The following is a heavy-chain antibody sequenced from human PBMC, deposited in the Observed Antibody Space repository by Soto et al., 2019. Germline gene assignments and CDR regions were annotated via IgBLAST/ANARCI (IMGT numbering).Heavy chain of an antibody. CDR2: IYYSGST. Sequence: QLQLQESGPGLVKPSETLSLTCTVSGGSISSSSYYWGWIRQPPGKGLEWIGSIYYSGSTYYNPSLKSRVTISVDTSKNQFSLKLSSVTAADTAVYYCARQGAETIFGVVILNWFDPWGQGTLVTVSS. D-gene: IGHD3-3*01. J-gene: IGHJ5*02. CDR1: GGSISSSSYY. CDR3: ARQGAETIFGVVILNWFDP. V-gene: IGHV4-39*01.